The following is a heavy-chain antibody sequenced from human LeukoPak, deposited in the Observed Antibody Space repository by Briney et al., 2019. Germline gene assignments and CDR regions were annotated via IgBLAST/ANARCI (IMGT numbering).Heavy chain of an antibody. CDR1: GFTFSNFA. D-gene: IGHD1-7*01. CDR3: AKGGTGTTDWFDP. V-gene: IGHV3-23*01. J-gene: IGHJ5*02. CDR2: IRSGSATT. Sequence: PGGSLRLSCAASGFTFSNFAMSWVHQAPGKGLEWVSTIRSGSATTYYADSVKGRFTISRDNSKNTLYLQMNSLRAGDTAVYYCAKGGTGTTDWFDPWGQGTLVTVSS.